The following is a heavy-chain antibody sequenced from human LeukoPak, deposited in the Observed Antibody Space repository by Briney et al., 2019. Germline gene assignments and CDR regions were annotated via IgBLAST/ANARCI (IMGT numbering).Heavy chain of an antibody. CDR1: GFTFSNYG. CDR3: AREGPRGNSQFDY. CDR2: IWYDGSNK. V-gene: IGHV3-33*01. J-gene: IGHJ4*02. Sequence: GRSLRLSSAASGFTFSNYGMHWVRQAPGKGLEWVALIWYDGSNKYYTDSVQGRLTISGDNSNDTLFLQMNSLRAEDTAVYYCAREGPRGNSQFDYWGQGTLVTVSS. D-gene: IGHD2/OR15-2a*01.